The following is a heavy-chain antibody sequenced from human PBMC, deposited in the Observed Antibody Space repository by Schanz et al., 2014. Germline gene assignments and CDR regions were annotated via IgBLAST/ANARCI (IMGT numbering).Heavy chain of an antibody. CDR3: ARDRRNADLDY. CDR2: ITYNGDTI. V-gene: IGHV3-48*01. J-gene: IGHJ4*02. CDR1: GFTFSSHS. D-gene: IGHD1-1*01. Sequence: EVQLVESGGDLVQPGGSLRPSCSASGFTFSSHSFNWVRQAPGKGLEWISYITYNGDTIYYADSVKGRFTISRDNAKNSLYLEMNSLRAEDTALYYCARDRRNADLDYWGQGTLVTVSS.